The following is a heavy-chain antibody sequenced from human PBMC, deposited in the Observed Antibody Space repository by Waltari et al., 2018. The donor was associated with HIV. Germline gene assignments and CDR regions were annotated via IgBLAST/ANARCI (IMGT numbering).Heavy chain of an antibody. CDR2: MYYRGSD. CDR3: ARRHYYDTTGYFVPRYYKYYGVDV. Sequence: QVQLQESGPGLVKPSETLSLTGSVPGSSISSSNYYWAWIRPPPGRGLGWLGSMYYRGSDDYTTSLKRRVTISVNMSKSRFSQRLSSVTAADTAVYYCARRHYYDTTGYFVPRYYKYYGVDVWGQGTTVTVSS. V-gene: IGHV4-39*01. D-gene: IGHD3-22*01. CDR1: GSSISSSNYY. J-gene: IGHJ6*02.